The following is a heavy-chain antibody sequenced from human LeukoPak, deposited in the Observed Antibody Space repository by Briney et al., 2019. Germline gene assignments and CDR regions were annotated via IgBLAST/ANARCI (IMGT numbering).Heavy chain of an antibody. V-gene: IGHV4-4*07. CDR2: LYPGVST. Sequence: SETLSLTCTVSGGPIYSYYWSWIGQTAGKGLEWIGRLYPGVSTNYNPSLKSRVTMSVDTSKKQFALKLSAVTAADTAVYYCARLKFYDSTGYSPGHYMDVWGKGTTVTVSS. CDR3: ARLKFYDSTGYSPGHYMDV. CDR1: GGPIYSYY. J-gene: IGHJ6*03. D-gene: IGHD3-22*01.